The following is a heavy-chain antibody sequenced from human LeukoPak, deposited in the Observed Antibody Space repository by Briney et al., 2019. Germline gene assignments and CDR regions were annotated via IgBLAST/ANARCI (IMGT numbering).Heavy chain of an antibody. CDR3: ARDVSRDGYNSGAFDI. Sequence: SETLSLTCTVSGGSITTGGYYWSCIRQHPGQGLEWIGYIYYSGSTSYNPSLKSRVTISVDTSKNQFSLKLNSVTAADTALYYCARDVSRDGYNSGAFDIWGQGTMVTVSS. CDR2: IYYSGST. J-gene: IGHJ3*02. D-gene: IGHD5-24*01. CDR1: GGSITTGGYY. V-gene: IGHV4-31*03.